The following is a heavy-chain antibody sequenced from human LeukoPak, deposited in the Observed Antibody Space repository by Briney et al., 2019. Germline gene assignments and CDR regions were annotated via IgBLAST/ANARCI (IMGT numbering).Heavy chain of an antibody. CDR3: ARVDVWGSSTSDYFDY. CDR2: IYADGNT. D-gene: IGHD3-16*01. J-gene: IGHJ4*02. V-gene: IGHV3-53*01. Sequence: GGSLRLSCAASGFIVNTNYMSWVRQAPGRGLEWVSFIYADGNTYYADSVKGRFTISRDNSKNTLYLQMNSLRAEDTAVYYCARVDVWGSSTSDYFDYWGQGTLVTVSS. CDR1: GFIVNTNY.